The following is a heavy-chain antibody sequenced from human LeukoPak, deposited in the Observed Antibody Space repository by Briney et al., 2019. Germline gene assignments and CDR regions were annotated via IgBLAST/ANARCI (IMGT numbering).Heavy chain of an antibody. CDR1: GYTFTGCY. V-gene: IGHV1-2*02. J-gene: IGHJ4*02. Sequence: ASVKVSCKASGYTFTGCYMHWVRQAPGQGLEWMGWINPNSGGTNYAQKFQGRVTMTRDTPISTAYMELSRLRSDDTAVYYCARGLTTHNSGSYGGYWGQGTLVTVSS. CDR3: ARGLTTHNSGSYGGY. CDR2: INPNSGGT. D-gene: IGHD1-26*01.